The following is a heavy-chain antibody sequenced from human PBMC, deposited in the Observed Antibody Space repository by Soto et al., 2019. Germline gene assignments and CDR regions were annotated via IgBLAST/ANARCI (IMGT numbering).Heavy chain of an antibody. D-gene: IGHD2-15*01. CDR1: GDTFNSHS. J-gene: IGHJ4*02. Sequence: QVQLVQSGAEVKKPGSSVKVTCKASGDTFNSHSFSWVRQAPGQGLEWMGGIIPIFATPHYAQKFQGRVTXAADESTRTVYLELRGLRSEDRAMYYCASNKDDFEENLFDFWGQGTLVTVSS. V-gene: IGHV1-69*12. CDR3: ASNKDDFEENLFDF. CDR2: IIPIFATP.